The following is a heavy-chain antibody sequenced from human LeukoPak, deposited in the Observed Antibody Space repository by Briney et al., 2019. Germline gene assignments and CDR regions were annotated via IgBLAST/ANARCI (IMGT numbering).Heavy chain of an antibody. D-gene: IGHD3-3*01. J-gene: IGHJ3*02. Sequence: ASVKVSCKGSGYTFTGYYMYWVRQAPGQGLEWMGWINPNSGGTNYAQKFQGRVTMTRDTSISTAYMELRRLRSDDTAVYYCARDRSEWLLEAFDIWGQGTMVTVSS. CDR1: GYTFTGYY. CDR2: INPNSGGT. V-gene: IGHV1-2*02. CDR3: ARDRSEWLLEAFDI.